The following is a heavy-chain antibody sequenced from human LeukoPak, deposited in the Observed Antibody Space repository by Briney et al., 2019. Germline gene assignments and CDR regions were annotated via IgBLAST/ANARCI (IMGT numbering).Heavy chain of an antibody. CDR2: ISAYNGNT. Sequence: ASVKVSCKASGYTFTSYGISWVRQAPGQGLEWMGWISAYNGNTNYAQKLQSRVTMTTDTSTSTAYMELRSLRSDDTAVYYCARGDLRYFDWLNAFDYWGQGTLVTVSS. J-gene: IGHJ4*02. D-gene: IGHD3-9*01. CDR3: ARGDLRYFDWLNAFDY. CDR1: GYTFTSYG. V-gene: IGHV1-18*01.